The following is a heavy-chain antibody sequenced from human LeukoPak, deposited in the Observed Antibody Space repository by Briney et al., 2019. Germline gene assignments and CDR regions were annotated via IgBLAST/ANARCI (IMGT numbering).Heavy chain of an antibody. Sequence: SETLSLTCTVSGGSISSGDYYWSWIRQPPGKGLEWIGYIYYSGSTYYNSSLKSRFTISVDTSKNQFSLKLSSVTAADTAVYYCATRFWSGYYVDYWGQGTLVTVSS. J-gene: IGHJ4*02. CDR2: IYYSGST. D-gene: IGHD3-3*01. CDR1: GGSISSGDYY. V-gene: IGHV4-30-4*02. CDR3: ATRFWSGYYVDY.